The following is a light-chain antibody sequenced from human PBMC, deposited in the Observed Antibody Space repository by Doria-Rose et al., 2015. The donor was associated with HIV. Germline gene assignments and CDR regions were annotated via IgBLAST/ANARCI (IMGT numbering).Light chain of an antibody. V-gene: IGKV3-20*01. CDR1: QSSSSTY. CDR2: DGS. CDR3: HQYGTSWT. Sequence: TQSPGTLSLSPGERATLSCRASQSSSSTYLAWYQQKPGQAPSLLIYDGSTRATGIPDRLSASGSGTDFTLTINRLEPEDFAPYYCHQYGTSWTFGQGTKVEI. J-gene: IGKJ1*01.